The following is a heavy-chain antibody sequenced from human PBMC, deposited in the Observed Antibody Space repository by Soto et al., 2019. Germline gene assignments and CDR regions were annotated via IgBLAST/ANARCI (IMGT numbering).Heavy chain of an antibody. CDR1: GYTFTSQC. CDR3: ARHSTTNYDILNXDTRSWFDS. J-gene: IGHJ5*01. V-gene: IGHV5-51*01. D-gene: IGHD3-9*01. CDR2: IYPGDSDT. Sequence: PGEALKISGKPSGYTFTSQCSFWGRQMPGRDLEWMGIIYPGDSDTRYSPSFQVQVTISADKSITTADLQWRILKASETATYHCARHSTTNYDILNXDTRSWFDS.